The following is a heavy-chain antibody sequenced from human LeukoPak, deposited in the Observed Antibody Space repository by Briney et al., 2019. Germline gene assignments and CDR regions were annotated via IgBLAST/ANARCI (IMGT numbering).Heavy chain of an antibody. CDR2: ISWNSGSI. Sequence: GGSLRLSCAASGFTFDDYAMHWVRQAPGKGLEWVSGISWNSGSIGYADSVKGRFTISRDNSKNTLYLQMNSLRAEDTAVYYCAKSDSGSGSYSANYYYMDVWGKGTTVTVSS. D-gene: IGHD3-10*01. CDR3: AKSDSGSGSYSANYYYMDV. V-gene: IGHV3-9*01. J-gene: IGHJ6*03. CDR1: GFTFDDYA.